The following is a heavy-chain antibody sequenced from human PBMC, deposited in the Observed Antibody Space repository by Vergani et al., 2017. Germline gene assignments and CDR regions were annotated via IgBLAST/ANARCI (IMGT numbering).Heavy chain of an antibody. V-gene: IGHV2-70*01. CDR1: GFSLSNSGMC. CDR3: ALYSYDYVWGSYHEGYYYYGMDV. Sequence: QVNLRESGPALVKPTQTLTLTCTFSGFSLSNSGMCVSWIRQPPGKALEWLALIDWDDDKYYSTSLKTRLTISKDTSKNQVVLTMTNMDPVYTATYYCALYSYDYVWGSYHEGYYYYGMDVWGQGTTVTVSS. CDR2: IDWDDDK. J-gene: IGHJ6*02. D-gene: IGHD3-16*02.